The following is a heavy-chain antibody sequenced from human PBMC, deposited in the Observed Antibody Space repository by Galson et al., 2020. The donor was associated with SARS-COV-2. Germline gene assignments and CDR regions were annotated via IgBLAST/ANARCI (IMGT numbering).Heavy chain of an antibody. CDR1: GGSFSGYY. CDR2: INHSGST. J-gene: IGHJ5*02. D-gene: IGHD2-15*01. Sequence: SETLSLTCAVYGGSFSGYYWSWIRQPPGKGLEWIGEINHSGSTNYNPSLKSRVTISVDTSKNQFSLKLSSVTAADTAVYYCARGRGFDPWGQGTLVTVSS. V-gene: IGHV4-34*01. CDR3: ARGRGFDP.